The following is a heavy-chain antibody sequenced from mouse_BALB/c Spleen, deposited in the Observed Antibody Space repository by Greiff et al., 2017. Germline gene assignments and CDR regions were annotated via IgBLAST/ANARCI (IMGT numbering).Heavy chain of an antibody. CDR2: IWAGGST. Sequence: VKVVESGPGLVAPSQSLSITCTVSGFSLTSYGVHWVRQPPGKGLEWLGVIWAGGSTNYNSALMSRLSISKDNSKSQVFLKMNSLQTDDTAMYYCARDRYDEAYWGQGTLVTVAA. D-gene: IGHD2-14*01. CDR1: GFSLTSYG. CDR3: ARDRYDEAY. J-gene: IGHJ3*01. V-gene: IGHV2-9*02.